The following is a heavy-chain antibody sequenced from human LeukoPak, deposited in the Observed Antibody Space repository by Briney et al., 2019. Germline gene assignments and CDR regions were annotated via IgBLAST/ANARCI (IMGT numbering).Heavy chain of an antibody. D-gene: IGHD2-15*01. V-gene: IGHV4-34*01. Sequence: PSETLSLTCAVYGGSFSGYYWSWIRQPPGKGLEWIGEINHSGSTNYNPSLKSRVTISVDTSKNQFSLKLSSVTAADTAVYYCARRAQLGYCSGGSCNWFDPWGQGTLVTVSS. CDR2: INHSGST. CDR1: GGSFSGYY. CDR3: ARRAQLGYCSGGSCNWFDP. J-gene: IGHJ5*02.